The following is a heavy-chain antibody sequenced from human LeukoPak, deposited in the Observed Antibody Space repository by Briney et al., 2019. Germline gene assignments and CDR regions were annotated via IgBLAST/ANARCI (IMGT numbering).Heavy chain of an antibody. D-gene: IGHD3-10*01. J-gene: IGHJ4*02. Sequence: SGGSLRLSCGATGFTISSYWMHWVRQAPGKGLEWVSYISSSGSTIYYADSVKGRFTISRNNAKNSLYLQMNSLRAEDTAVYYCARVGENFDYWGQGTLVTVSS. V-gene: IGHV3-48*04. CDR1: GFTISSYW. CDR2: ISSSGSTI. CDR3: ARVGENFDY.